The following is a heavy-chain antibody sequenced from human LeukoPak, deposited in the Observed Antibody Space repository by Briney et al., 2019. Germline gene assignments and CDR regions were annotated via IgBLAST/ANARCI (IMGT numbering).Heavy chain of an antibody. J-gene: IGHJ4*02. D-gene: IGHD6-19*01. V-gene: IGHV1-2*02. CDR2: INPNSGGT. Sequence: ASVKVSCKASGYTFTGYYMHWVRQAPGQGLEWMGWINPNSGGTNYAQKFQGRVTMTRDTSISTAYMELSRLRSDDTAVYYCAGTRGGQQWLRPLGYWGQGTLVTVSS. CDR3: AGTRGGQQWLRPLGY. CDR1: GYTFTGYY.